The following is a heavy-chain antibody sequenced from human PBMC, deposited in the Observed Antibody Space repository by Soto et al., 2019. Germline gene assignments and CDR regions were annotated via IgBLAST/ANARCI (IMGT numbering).Heavy chain of an antibody. CDR1: GFLVNSAY. J-gene: IGHJ4*02. D-gene: IGHD5-18*01. CDR3: ARSGYSFAWGY. V-gene: IGHV3-53*01. Sequence: EVQLVESGGGLIPPGGSLRLSCAASGFLVNSAYMTWVRQAPGKGLEWLSMINSDGSTLYAESVKGRFTISRDNSKNRLGRQMISLRAEDTAMYYCARSGYSFAWGYWGQGTLVIVTS. CDR2: INSDGST.